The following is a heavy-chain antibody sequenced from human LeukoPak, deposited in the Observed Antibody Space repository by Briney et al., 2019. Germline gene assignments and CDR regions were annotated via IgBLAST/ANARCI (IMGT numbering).Heavy chain of an antibody. CDR2: ISAYNGST. V-gene: IGHV1-18*01. Sequence: ASVTLSCKASGYTFTSYGISWVRQAPGQGLGWMGWISAYNGSTNYAQKLQGRVTLTTDTSTSTASMGVRGLGSDAPAVYYYARGEADDAFYIWGQGTMVTVSS. CDR1: GYTFTSYG. J-gene: IGHJ3*02. CDR3: ARGEADDAFYI.